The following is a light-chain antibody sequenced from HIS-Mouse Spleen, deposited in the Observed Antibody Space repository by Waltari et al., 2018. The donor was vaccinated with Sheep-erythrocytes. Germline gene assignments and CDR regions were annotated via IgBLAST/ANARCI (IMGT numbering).Light chain of an antibody. Sequence: QSALTQPASVSGSPGQSITISCTGTSSDVGSYNLVSWYQQHPGKAPKLMIYEGSKRPSGVSNRFSGYKSGNTASVTISGLQAEDEADYYCCSYAGSSTPWVFGGGTKLTVL. J-gene: IGLJ3*02. V-gene: IGLV2-23*01. CDR2: EGS. CDR3: CSYAGSSTPWV. CDR1: SSDVGSYNL.